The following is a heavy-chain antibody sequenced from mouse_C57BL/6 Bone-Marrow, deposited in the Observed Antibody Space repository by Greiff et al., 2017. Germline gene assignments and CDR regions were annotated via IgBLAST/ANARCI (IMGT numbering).Heavy chain of an antibody. D-gene: IGHD1-1*01. J-gene: IGHJ2*01. Sequence: QVQLQQSGAELVKPGASVKLSCKASGYTFTSYWMQWVKQRPGQGLEWIGEIDPSDSYTNYNQKFKGKATLTVDTSSSTAYMQLSSLTSEDSAVYYYAREGSWTTVVFDYWGQGTTLTVSS. V-gene: IGHV1-50*01. CDR3: AREGSWTTVVFDY. CDR2: IDPSDSYT. CDR1: GYTFTSYW.